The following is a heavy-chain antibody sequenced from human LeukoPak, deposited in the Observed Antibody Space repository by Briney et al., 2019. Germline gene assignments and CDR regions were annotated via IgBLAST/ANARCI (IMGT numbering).Heavy chain of an antibody. CDR2: IYYSGST. CDR3: ARDLGYGDYIWFDP. J-gene: IGHJ5*02. D-gene: IGHD4-17*01. V-gene: IGHV4-59*01. CDR1: GGSISSYY. Sequence: SETLSLTCTVSGGSISSYYWSWIRQPPGKGLEWIGYIYYSGSTNYNPSLKSRVTISVDTSKNQFSLKLGSVTAADTAVYYCARDLGYGDYIWFDPWGQGTLVTVSS.